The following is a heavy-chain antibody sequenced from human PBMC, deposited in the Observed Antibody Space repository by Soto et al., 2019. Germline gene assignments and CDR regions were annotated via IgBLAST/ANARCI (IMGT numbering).Heavy chain of an antibody. CDR2: IYYSGSA. D-gene: IGHD3-22*01. CDR3: ARGSYYDSRGSDY. V-gene: IGHV4-39*01. CDR1: GGSIDRSNYY. J-gene: IGHJ4*02. Sequence: PSETLSLTCTVSGGSIDRSNYYWGWIRQPPGKGLEWIGSIYYSGSAYYNPSLKSRVTISVDTSKNQFSLKLNSVTAADTAVYYCARGSYYDSRGSDYWGQGTLVTVSS.